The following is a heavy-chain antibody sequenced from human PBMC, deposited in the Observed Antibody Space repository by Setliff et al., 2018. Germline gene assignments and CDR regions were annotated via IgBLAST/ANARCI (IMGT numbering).Heavy chain of an antibody. CDR2: INPNSGGT. V-gene: IGHV1-2*02. D-gene: IGHD2-21*02. CDR3: ATFVVVTTGVY. J-gene: IGHJ4*02. Sequence: ASVKVSCKASGYRLTGYYIHWLRQAPGQGPEWMGWINPNSGGTNYADKFQGRVTLTRDPSISTAYMELSRLTSDDTAVYYCATFVVVTTGVYWGQGSLVTVS. CDR1: GYRLTGYY.